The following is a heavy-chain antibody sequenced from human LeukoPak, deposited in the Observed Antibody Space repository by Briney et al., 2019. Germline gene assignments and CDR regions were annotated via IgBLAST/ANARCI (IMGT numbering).Heavy chain of an antibody. Sequence: RGESLKISCRVSGYSFTIYWIGWVRQMPGKGLEWMGIIYPGDSDTRYSPSFQGQVTISADKSISTAYLQWSSLKASDIAMYYCARHDNWTLDRWGQGTLVTVSS. V-gene: IGHV5-51*01. J-gene: IGHJ5*02. CDR1: GYSFTIYW. CDR2: IYPGDSDT. D-gene: IGHD1-20*01. CDR3: ARHDNWTLDR.